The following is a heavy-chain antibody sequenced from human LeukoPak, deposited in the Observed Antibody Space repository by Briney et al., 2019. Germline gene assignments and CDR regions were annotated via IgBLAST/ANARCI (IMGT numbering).Heavy chain of an antibody. D-gene: IGHD3-3*02. CDR2: IYSSGST. Sequence: GGSLRLSCAASGFTVISTYMSWVRQAPGQGLEWVSLIYSSGSTFYADSVQGLFTISRDNSKNTLYLQMNSLRAEDTAMYYCARDSSSFPNYFDFWGQGTLVTVSS. CDR1: GFTVISTY. V-gene: IGHV3-53*01. CDR3: ARDSSSFPNYFDF. J-gene: IGHJ4*02.